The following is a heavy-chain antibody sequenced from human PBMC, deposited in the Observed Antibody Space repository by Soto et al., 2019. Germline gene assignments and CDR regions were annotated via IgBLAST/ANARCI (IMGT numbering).Heavy chain of an antibody. CDR3: AREAGGYDFWSGYYFGFDP. V-gene: IGHV4-59*01. J-gene: IGHJ5*02. D-gene: IGHD3-3*01. CDR1: GGSISSYY. Sequence: SETLSLSCTVSGGSISSYYWSWIRQPPGKGLEWIGYIYYSGSTNYNPSLKSRVTISVDTSKNQFSLKLSSVTAADTAVYYCAREAGGYDFWSGYYFGFDPWGQGTLVTVSS. CDR2: IYYSGST.